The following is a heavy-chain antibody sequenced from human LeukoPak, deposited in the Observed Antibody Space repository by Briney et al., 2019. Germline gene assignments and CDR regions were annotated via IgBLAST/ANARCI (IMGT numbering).Heavy chain of an antibody. CDR1: GFIFSNYD. D-gene: IGHD3-22*01. CDR2: ISHDGRNK. Sequence: PGGSLRLSCAASGFIFSNYDMHRVRQAPGKGLEWVAVISHDGRNKYYGDSVKGRFTISRDNSKNTLYLQMNSLRVEDTAVYYCAKEMILYYYSYMDVWGKGTTVTISS. V-gene: IGHV3-30*18. J-gene: IGHJ6*03. CDR3: AKEMILYYYSYMDV.